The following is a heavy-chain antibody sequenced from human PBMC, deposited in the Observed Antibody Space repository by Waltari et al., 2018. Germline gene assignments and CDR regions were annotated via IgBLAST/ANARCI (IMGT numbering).Heavy chain of an antibody. CDR2: MRSKANSYAT. J-gene: IGHJ4*02. Sequence: EVQLVESGGGLVQPGGSLKLSCAASGFTFRGSAMHWVRQASGKGLEWVWRMRSKANSYATAYAASVKGRLTISRDESKNTAYLQRNILKTEDTAVYYCTSRRGSSEMVDYWGQGTLVTVSS. CDR1: GFTFRGSA. V-gene: IGHV3-73*01. D-gene: IGHD6-6*01. CDR3: TSRRGSSEMVDY.